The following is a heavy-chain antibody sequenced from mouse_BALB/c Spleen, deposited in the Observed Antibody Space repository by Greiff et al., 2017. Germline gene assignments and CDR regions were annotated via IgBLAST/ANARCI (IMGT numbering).Heavy chain of an antibody. CDR2: IYPGNSDT. CDR3: TRVTTVAYYFDD. J-gene: IGHJ2*01. D-gene: IGHD1-1*01. V-gene: IGHV1-5*01. Sequence: VQLQQSGTVLARPGASVKMSCKASGYSFTSYWMHWVKQRPGQGLEWIGAIYPGNSDTSYNQKFKGKAKLTAVTSASTAYMELSSLTNEDSAVYYCTRVTTVAYYFDDWGQGTTLTVSS. CDR1: GYSFTSYW.